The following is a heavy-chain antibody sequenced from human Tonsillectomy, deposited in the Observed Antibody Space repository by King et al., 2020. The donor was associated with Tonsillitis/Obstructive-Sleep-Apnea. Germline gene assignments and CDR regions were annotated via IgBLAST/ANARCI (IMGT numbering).Heavy chain of an antibody. Sequence: VQLVQSGAEVKKPGGSLKISCKGSGYSFTNYWIGWVRQMPGKGLEWMGLIYAGDSETRHSPSFQGQVTISVDKSISTAYLQWSSLKASDTAMYYCARAYYDFWSNYVNAFDIWGQGTMVTVSS. CDR1: GYSFTNYW. D-gene: IGHD3-3*01. J-gene: IGHJ3*02. V-gene: IGHV5-51*01. CDR3: ARAYYDFWSNYVNAFDI. CDR2: IYAGDSET.